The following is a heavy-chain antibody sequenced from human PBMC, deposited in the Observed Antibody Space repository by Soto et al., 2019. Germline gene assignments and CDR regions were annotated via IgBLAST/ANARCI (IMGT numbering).Heavy chain of an antibody. J-gene: IGHJ3*02. Sequence: QVQLVQSGAEVKKSGSSVKVACKVSGATFSNYAINWVRRAPGQGLEWMGAIVPIFRTTNYAQKFQGRVTITADESTITAYMELSRLRSDDTATYYCAREASAPGTFREDASDIWGQGTKVTVSS. CDR3: AREASAPGTFREDASDI. CDR1: GATFSNYA. V-gene: IGHV1-69*12. D-gene: IGHD1-7*01. CDR2: IVPIFRTT.